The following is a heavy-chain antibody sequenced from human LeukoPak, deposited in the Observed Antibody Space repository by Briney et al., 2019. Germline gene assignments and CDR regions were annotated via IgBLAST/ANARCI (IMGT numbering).Heavy chain of an antibody. V-gene: IGHV1-2*06. J-gene: IGHJ4*02. Sequence: ASVKVSCEASGYTFTGYYMHWVRQAPGQGLEWMGRINPNSGGTNYAQKFQGRVTMTRDTSISTAYMELSRLRSDDTAVYYCARAADSGSTYYFDYWGQGTLVTVSS. CDR2: INPNSGGT. CDR1: GYTFTGYY. D-gene: IGHD3-22*01. CDR3: ARAADSGSTYYFDY.